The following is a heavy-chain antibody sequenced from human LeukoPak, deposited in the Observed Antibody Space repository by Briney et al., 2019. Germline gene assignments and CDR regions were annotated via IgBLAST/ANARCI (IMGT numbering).Heavy chain of an antibody. V-gene: IGHV3-74*01. D-gene: IGHD3-22*01. Sequence: GGSLRLSCAASGFTFSNYWMHWVRQAPGKGLVWVSRLNADGNSITYADSVRGRFTISRDNAKNSLYLQMNSLRAEDTAVYYCVRDFMTKSHYDNPFDYWGQGTLVTVSS. CDR1: GFTFSNYW. J-gene: IGHJ4*02. CDR2: LNADGNSI. CDR3: VRDFMTKSHYDNPFDY.